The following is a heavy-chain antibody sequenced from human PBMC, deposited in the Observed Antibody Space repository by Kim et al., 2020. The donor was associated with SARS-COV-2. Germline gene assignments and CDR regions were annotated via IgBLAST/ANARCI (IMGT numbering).Heavy chain of an antibody. J-gene: IGHJ4*02. CDR1: GFTFSDYY. V-gene: IGHV3-11*04. Sequence: GGSLRLSCAASGFTFSDYYMSWIRQAPGKGLEWVSYISSSGSTIYYVDSVKGRFTISRDNAKNSLYLQMNSLRAEDTAVYYCARDKGASRDGYPLDYWGQGTLVTVSS. CDR2: ISSSGSTI. CDR3: ARDKGASRDGYPLDY. D-gene: IGHD5-12*01.